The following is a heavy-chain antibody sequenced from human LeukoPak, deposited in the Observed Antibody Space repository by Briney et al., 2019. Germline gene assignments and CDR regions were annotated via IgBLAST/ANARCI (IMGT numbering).Heavy chain of an antibody. D-gene: IGHD3-9*01. V-gene: IGHV4-59*01. J-gene: IGHJ3*02. CDR3: ARARYVNSFYAFDI. Sequence: SATLSLTCTVSGGSISSYYWSWIRLPPGKGLEWIGYLSKSGNTNYSPSLKSRVTIFGDTSKNQFFLKLSSVNAADTAVYYCARARYVNSFYAFDIWGQGTLVTVSS. CDR1: GGSISSYY. CDR2: LSKSGNT.